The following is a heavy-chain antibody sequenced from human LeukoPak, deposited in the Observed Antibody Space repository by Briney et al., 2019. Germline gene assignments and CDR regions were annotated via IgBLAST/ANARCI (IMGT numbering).Heavy chain of an antibody. V-gene: IGHV3-72*01. D-gene: IGHD2-15*01. Sequence: PGGSLRLSCAASGFTFSDHYMDWVRQAPGKGLEWVGRIRNKANSYTTLYATSVKGRFTISRDDSKNSMYLQMNSLKTEDTAVYYCARGFSAAVATNNLEYWGQGTLVIVSS. J-gene: IGHJ4*02. CDR1: GFTFSDHY. CDR2: IRNKANSYTT. CDR3: ARGFSAAVATNNLEY.